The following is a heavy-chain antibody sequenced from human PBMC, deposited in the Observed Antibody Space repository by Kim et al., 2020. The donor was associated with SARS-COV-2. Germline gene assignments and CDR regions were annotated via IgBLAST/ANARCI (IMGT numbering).Heavy chain of an antibody. J-gene: IGHJ6*02. V-gene: IGHV1-69*13. D-gene: IGHD5-18*01. CDR3: ARGYSYKLLTDTMDV. Sequence: SVKVSCKASGGTFSNYAVSWVRQAPGQGLEWMGGIIPSFRTTHYAQNFQGRVTITVDESTSTAHMELSSLKSEDTAVYYCARGYSYKLLTDTMDVWGQGTTVTVSS. CDR2: IIPSFRTT. CDR1: GGTFSNYA.